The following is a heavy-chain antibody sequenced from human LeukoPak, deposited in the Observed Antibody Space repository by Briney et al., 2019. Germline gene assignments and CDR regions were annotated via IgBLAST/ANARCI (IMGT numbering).Heavy chain of an antibody. V-gene: IGHV4-34*01. CDR1: GFTFSSYA. CDR2: INHSGST. CDR3: ARGRAAGPFNY. Sequence: PGGSLRLSCAASGFTFSSYAMSWVRQPPGKGLEWIGEINHSGSTNYNPSLKSRVTISVDTSKNQFSLKLSSVTAADTAVYYCARGRAAGPFNYWGQGTLVTVSS. D-gene: IGHD6-13*01. J-gene: IGHJ4*02.